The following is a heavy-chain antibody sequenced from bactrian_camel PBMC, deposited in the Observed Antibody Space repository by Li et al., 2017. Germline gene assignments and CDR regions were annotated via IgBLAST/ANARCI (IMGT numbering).Heavy chain of an antibody. CDR2: SNSDGHT. CDR1: GNTYWPYC. CDR3: ATGVVEGGFRY. V-gene: IGHV3S53*01. J-gene: IGHJ6*01. D-gene: IGHD6*01. Sequence: QLVESGGGSVQAGGSLRLFCAASGNTYWPYCMAWFRQSPGKEREVVAKSNSDGHTSYADDVRGRAAISRDNAKNTVYLQMNSLKSEDTALYYCATGVVEGGFRYWGQGTQVTVS.